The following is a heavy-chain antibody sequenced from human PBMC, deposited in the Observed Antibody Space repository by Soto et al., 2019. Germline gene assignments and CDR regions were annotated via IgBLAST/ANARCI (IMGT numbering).Heavy chain of an antibody. J-gene: IGHJ4*02. CDR3: ARGPQLWLPPSDY. V-gene: IGHV1-2*02. CDR1: GFTFTCYY. Sequence: QMQLVQSGAEMRKPGASVKVSCKTSGFTFTCYYIHWVRQAPGQGLEWMGWINPDTGDTKYAQRFQGRVALTSDTSINTAYMDLSRLRPDDTAVFYCARGPQLWLPPSDYWGQGTLVTVSS. CDR2: INPDTGDT. D-gene: IGHD5-18*01.